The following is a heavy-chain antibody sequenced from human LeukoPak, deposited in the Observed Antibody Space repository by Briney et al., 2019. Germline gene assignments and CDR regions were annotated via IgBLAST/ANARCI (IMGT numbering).Heavy chain of an antibody. D-gene: IGHD1-7*01. J-gene: IGHJ5*02. Sequence: PSETLSLTCSVSGGSISTYYWTWIRQPPGKGLEWIGYIYYGGSTNYNPSLKSRVTISLDTSKNQFSLRLKSVTAADTAVYYCARGGILTGTNWFDPWGQGTLVTVSS. CDR3: ARGGILTGTNWFDP. CDR2: IYYGGST. V-gene: IGHV4-59*01. CDR1: GGSISTYY.